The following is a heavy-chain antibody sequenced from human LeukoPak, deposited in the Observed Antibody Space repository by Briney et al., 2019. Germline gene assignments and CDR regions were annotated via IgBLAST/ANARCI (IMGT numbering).Heavy chain of an antibody. J-gene: IGHJ5*01. CDR3: ARGSPNHDS. Sequence: KASETLSLTCAVYGGPFSGNNWNWIRQPPGKGLEWIGEINHSGGTKYNPSLKSRLTISVDPYKNQFSLKLKSVTAADTAVYYCARGSPNHDSWGQGTLVTVSS. CDR1: GGPFSGNN. CDR2: INHSGGT. V-gene: IGHV4-34*01.